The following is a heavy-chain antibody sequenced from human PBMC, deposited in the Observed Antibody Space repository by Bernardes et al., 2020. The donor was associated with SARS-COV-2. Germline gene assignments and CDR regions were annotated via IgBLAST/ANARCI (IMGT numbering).Heavy chain of an antibody. CDR3: VGISVPCCDY. V-gene: IGHV3-74*01. Sequence: GGSLRLSCAASGITFSNYWMHWVRQVPGKGLVWVARIGGDGGGTTYADSVKGRFTISRDNAKNTLYLQMSSLRVEDTAVYFCVGISVPCCDYWGQGTLVTVSS. CDR2: IGGDGGGT. J-gene: IGHJ4*02. D-gene: IGHD1-26*01. CDR1: GITFSNYW.